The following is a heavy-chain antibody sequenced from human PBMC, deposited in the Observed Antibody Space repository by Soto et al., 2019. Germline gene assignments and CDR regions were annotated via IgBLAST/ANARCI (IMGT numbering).Heavy chain of an antibody. CDR2: IYSGGST. CDR1: GFTVSSNY. Sequence: GGSLSLSCAASGFTVSSNYMSWVRQAPGKGLEWVSVIYSGGSTYYADSVKGRFTISRHNSKNTLYLQMNSLRAEDTAVYYCARGGSSWRQNGMDVWGQGTTVTVSS. CDR3: ARGGSSWRQNGMDV. D-gene: IGHD6-13*01. V-gene: IGHV3-53*04. J-gene: IGHJ6*02.